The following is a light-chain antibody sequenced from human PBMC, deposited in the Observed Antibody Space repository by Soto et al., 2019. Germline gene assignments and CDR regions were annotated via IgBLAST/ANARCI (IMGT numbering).Light chain of an antibody. V-gene: IGKV1-6*01. CDR1: QGIRTD. J-gene: IGKJ1*01. CDR2: AAS. Sequence: IQMTQSPSSLSASVGDRVTITRRASQGIRTDLGWYQQKPGQAPKLLIYAASRLESGVPSSFSGSGGGTEFTLTISSLQPEDFATYYCLQDYNYPLTFGPGTTVEIK. CDR3: LQDYNYPLT.